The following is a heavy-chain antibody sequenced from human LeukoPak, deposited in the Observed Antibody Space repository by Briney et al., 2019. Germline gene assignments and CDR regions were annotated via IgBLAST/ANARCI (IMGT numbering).Heavy chain of an antibody. CDR3: ARGYSSGWWHYYFDY. CDR1: GGTFSSCA. J-gene: IGHJ4*02. D-gene: IGHD6-19*01. V-gene: IGHV1-69*04. CDR2: IIPILGIA. Sequence: SVKVSCKASGGTFSSCAISWVRQAPGQGLEWMGRIIPILGIANYAQKFQGRVTITADKSTSTAYMELSSLRSEDTAVYYCARGYSSGWWHYYFDYWGQGTLVTVSS.